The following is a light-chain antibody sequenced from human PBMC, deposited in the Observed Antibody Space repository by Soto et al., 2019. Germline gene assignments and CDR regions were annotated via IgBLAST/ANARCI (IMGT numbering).Light chain of an antibody. CDR1: SSNIGAGYD. CDR3: QSYDSSLSGGV. J-gene: IGLJ3*02. Sequence: QSVLTQPPSVSGAPGQRVTISCTGSSSNIGAGYDVHWYQQLPGTAPKLLIFGTSNRPSGVPERFSGSKSGTSASLAITGLQAEDEADYYCQSYDSSLSGGVFGGGTKRTV. V-gene: IGLV1-40*01. CDR2: GTS.